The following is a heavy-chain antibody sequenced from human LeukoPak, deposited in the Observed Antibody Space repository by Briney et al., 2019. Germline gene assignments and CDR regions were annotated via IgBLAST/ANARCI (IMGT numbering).Heavy chain of an antibody. V-gene: IGHV3-23*01. Sequence: GESLRLSCAASGFTFSSYVVSWVRQAPGKGLEWVSVISGSGGSTYYADSVKGRFTISRVNSKNTLYLQMNSLRAEDTAVYYCARVFGIYYFDFWGQGTLVIVSS. D-gene: IGHD2-21*01. CDR3: ARVFGIYYFDF. J-gene: IGHJ4*02. CDR2: ISGSGGST. CDR1: GFTFSSYV.